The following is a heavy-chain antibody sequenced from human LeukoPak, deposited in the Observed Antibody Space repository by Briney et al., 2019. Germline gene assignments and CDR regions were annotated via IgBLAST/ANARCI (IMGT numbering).Heavy chain of an antibody. CDR3: ARQYYDILTGYYTDYYFDY. J-gene: IGHJ4*02. Sequence: SETLSLTCTVSGGSISSYYWSWIRQPPGKGLEWIGYIYYSGSTNYNPSLKSRVTISVDTSKNQFSLKLSSVTAADTAVYYCARQYYDILTGYYTDYYFDYWGQGTLVTVSS. V-gene: IGHV4-59*08. CDR2: IYYSGST. D-gene: IGHD3-9*01. CDR1: GGSISSYY.